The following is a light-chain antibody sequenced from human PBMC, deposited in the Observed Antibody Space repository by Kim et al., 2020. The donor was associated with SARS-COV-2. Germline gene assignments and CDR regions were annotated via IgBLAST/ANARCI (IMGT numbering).Light chain of an antibody. CDR1: QGISSA. Sequence: IQMTQSPSTLSASVGDRVTITCRASQGISSALAWYQQKPGKAPKLVIYGASNLESAVPSRFSGSGSGTEFTLTITSLQPDDVATYYCQHYSIYWTFGQGTKVDIK. V-gene: IGKV1-13*02. CDR3: QHYSIYWT. CDR2: GAS. J-gene: IGKJ1*01.